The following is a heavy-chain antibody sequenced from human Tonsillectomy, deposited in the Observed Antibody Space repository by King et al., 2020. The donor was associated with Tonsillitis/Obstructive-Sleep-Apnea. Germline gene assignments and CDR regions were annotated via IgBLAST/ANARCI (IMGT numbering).Heavy chain of an antibody. V-gene: IGHV1-18*01. Sequence: QLVQSGAEVKKPGASVKVSCKASGYTFSSYPMSWVRQAPGQGLEWMGCIGPHNGNTDYAQKIQGRVTMTTDTSTTTAYMELRSLRSDDTAVYYCARGRLYDSRGCYGPLDYWCQGTVVTVSS. CDR2: IGPHNGNT. J-gene: IGHJ4*02. CDR1: GYTFSSYP. CDR3: ARGRLYDSRGCYGPLDY. D-gene: IGHD3-22*01.